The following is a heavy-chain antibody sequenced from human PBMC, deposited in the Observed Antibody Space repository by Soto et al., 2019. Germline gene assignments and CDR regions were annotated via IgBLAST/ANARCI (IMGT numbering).Heavy chain of an antibody. D-gene: IGHD5-12*01. CDR1: GGTFSSYT. CDR3: ARDPDGYNSYFDY. Sequence: QLQLVQSGAEVKKPGSSVKVSCKASGGTFSSYTISWVRQAPGQGLEWMGRIIPILGIANYAQKFQGRVTITADKSTSTAYMELSSLRSEDTAVYYCARDPDGYNSYFDYWGQGTLVTVSS. CDR2: IIPILGIA. J-gene: IGHJ4*02. V-gene: IGHV1-69*08.